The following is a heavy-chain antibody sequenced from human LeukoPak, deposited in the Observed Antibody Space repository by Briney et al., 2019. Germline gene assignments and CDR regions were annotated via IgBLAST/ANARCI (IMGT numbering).Heavy chain of an antibody. J-gene: IGHJ6*02. Sequence: GRSLRLSCAASGFTFSSFGMHWVRQAPGKGLEWEAVIWYDGSNKYYADSVKGRFTISRDNSQNTLYLQGNNLRAEDTAVYCCARGRWDTGGLHGLDVWGQGTTVTVSS. CDR3: ARGRWDTGGLHGLDV. CDR2: IWYDGSNK. CDR1: GFTFSSFG. V-gene: IGHV3-33*01. D-gene: IGHD2-8*02.